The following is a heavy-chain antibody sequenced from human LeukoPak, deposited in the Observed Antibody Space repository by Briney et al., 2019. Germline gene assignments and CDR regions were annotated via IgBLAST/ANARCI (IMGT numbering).Heavy chain of an antibody. V-gene: IGHV3-30*02. CDR3: ARGLRNYYDSSGSVDY. CDR2: IRYDGTNS. D-gene: IGHD3-22*01. J-gene: IGHJ4*02. Sequence: GGSLRLSCVASGFTFSTYGMVWVRQAPGKGLEWVGYIRYDGTNSYYADSMKGRFTISRDNSKNTLYLQMNSLRAEDTALYYCARGLRNYYDSSGSVDYWGQGTLVTVSS. CDR1: GFTFSTYG.